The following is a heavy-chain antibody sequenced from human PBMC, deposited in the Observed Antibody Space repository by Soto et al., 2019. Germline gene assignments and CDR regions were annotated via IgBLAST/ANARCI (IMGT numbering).Heavy chain of an antibody. CDR2: IHHSGST. J-gene: IGHJ5*02. Sequence: SETLSLTCAVSVYSVSSGYYWGWIRQPPGKGLEWIGSIHHSGSTYYNPSLKSRVTISVDTSKNQFSLKLSSVTAADTAVYYCARYAYCSGGSCSTKNNWFDPWGQGTLVT. D-gene: IGHD2-15*01. CDR3: ARYAYCSGGSCSTKNNWFDP. CDR1: VYSVSSGYY. V-gene: IGHV4-38-2*01.